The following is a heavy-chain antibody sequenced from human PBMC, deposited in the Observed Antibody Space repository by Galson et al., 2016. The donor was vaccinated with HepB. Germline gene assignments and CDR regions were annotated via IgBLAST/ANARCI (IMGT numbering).Heavy chain of an antibody. CDR1: GFNFDDYA. CDR2: VTWNSGSM. CDR3: AKDLSRGSGSYYSRYYYYGVDV. V-gene: IGHV3-9*01. Sequence: SLRLSCATSGFNFDDYAMHWVRQGPGKGLEWVSSVTWNSGSMGYADSVKGRFTISRDNAKTPLYLQMNSLRPEDTALYYCAKDLSRGSGSYYSRYYYYGVDVWGRGTTVTVSS. D-gene: IGHD3-10*01. J-gene: IGHJ6*02.